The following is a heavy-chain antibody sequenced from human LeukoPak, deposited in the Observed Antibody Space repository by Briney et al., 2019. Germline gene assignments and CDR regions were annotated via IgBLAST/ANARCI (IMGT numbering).Heavy chain of an antibody. CDR1: GFTFSTYV. CDR2: ISGSGGST. V-gene: IGHV3-23*01. Sequence: PGRSLRLSCAASGFTFSTYVMSWVRQATGKGLEWVSAISGSGGSTYYADSVKGRFTISRDNTKNTLYLQMNSLGADDTAVYYCAKGNCGYFDYWGQGTLVTVFS. J-gene: IGHJ4*02. CDR3: AKGNCGYFDY. D-gene: IGHD1-7*01.